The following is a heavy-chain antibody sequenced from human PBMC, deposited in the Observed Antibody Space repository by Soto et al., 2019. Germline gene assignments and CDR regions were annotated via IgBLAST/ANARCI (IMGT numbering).Heavy chain of an antibody. Sequence: SVKVSCKASGFTFTSSAVQWVRQARGQRLEWIGWIVVGSGNTNYAQKFQERVTITRDMSTSTAYMELSSLRSEDTAVYYCAADSLLRYYDFWSGYPPPMVVWGQGTTVTVSS. CDR2: IVVGSGNT. J-gene: IGHJ6*02. D-gene: IGHD3-3*01. V-gene: IGHV1-58*01. CDR3: AADSLLRYYDFWSGYPPPMVV. CDR1: GFTFTSSA.